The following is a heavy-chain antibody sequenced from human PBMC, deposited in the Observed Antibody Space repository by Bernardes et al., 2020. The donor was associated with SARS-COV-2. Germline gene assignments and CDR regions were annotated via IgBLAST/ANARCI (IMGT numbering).Heavy chain of an antibody. CDR1: GYTFTGYQ. V-gene: IGHV1-2*06. CDR3: ARAHVMTIDSWFDP. D-gene: IGHD3-3*01. Sequence: ASVKVSCKASGYTFTGYQMHWVRQAPGQGLEWMGRINLNSGGTFYAQHFQGRVTLTRDTSINTAYMELSGLRSDDSAVYYCARAHVMTIDSWFDPWGQGTLVTVSS. J-gene: IGHJ5*02. CDR2: INLNSGGT.